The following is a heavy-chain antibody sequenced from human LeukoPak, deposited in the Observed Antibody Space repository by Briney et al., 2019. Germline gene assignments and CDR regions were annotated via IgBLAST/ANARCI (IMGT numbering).Heavy chain of an antibody. CDR3: ATGVTHERYCSGGSWRQTVCAFDI. CDR1: GYTFTSYG. J-gene: IGHJ3*02. D-gene: IGHD2-15*01. Sequence: ASVKVSCKASGYTFTSYGISWVRQAPGQGLEWMGWTSGYNGNTNYAQKFQGRVTMTEDTSTDTAYMELSSLRSEDTAVYYCATGVTHERYCSGGSWRQTVCAFDIWGQGTMVTVSS. CDR2: TSGYNGNT. V-gene: IGHV1-18*01.